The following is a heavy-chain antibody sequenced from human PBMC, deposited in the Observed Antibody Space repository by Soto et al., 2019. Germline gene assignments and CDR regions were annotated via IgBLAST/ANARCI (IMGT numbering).Heavy chain of an antibody. V-gene: IGHV3-33*01. CDR1: GFMFTTSG. CDR3: ARDASGTTSFLVS. D-gene: IGHD1-1*01. J-gene: IGHJ5*01. CDR2: IWLDGSER. Sequence: QPGGSLRLSCETSGFMFTTSGMHWVRQAPGKGLEWVSGIWLDGSERYYSDSVKGRFTISRDNSKNMLFLEMNSLRVEDTAVYFCARDASGTTSFLVSWGQGALVTVSS.